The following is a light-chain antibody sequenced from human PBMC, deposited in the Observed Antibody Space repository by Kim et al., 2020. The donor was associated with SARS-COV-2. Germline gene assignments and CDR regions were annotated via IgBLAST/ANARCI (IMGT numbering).Light chain of an antibody. V-gene: IGKV4-1*01. CDR1: QSVLSSSNIRNY. CDR3: QQYYTTPIT. Sequence: ATITCKSSQSVLSSSNIRNYLIWLQQKPGQPPRLLIYGASSRKSGVPDRFGGSVSGTDFTLTISSLQAEDVAVYYCQQYYTTPITFGQGTRLEIK. CDR2: GAS. J-gene: IGKJ5*01.